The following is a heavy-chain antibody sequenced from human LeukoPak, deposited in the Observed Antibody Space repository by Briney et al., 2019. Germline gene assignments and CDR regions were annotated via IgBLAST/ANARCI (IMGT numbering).Heavy chain of an antibody. Sequence: SVKVSCKASGGTFSSYAISWVRQAPGQGLEWMGGIIPIFGTANYAQKFQGRVTMTRDTSTRTVYMELSSLRSEDTAVYYCAREGGIAAADEGWFDPWGQGTLVTVSS. D-gene: IGHD6-13*01. J-gene: IGHJ5*02. V-gene: IGHV1-69*05. CDR3: AREGGIAAADEGWFDP. CDR2: IIPIFGTA. CDR1: GGTFSSYA.